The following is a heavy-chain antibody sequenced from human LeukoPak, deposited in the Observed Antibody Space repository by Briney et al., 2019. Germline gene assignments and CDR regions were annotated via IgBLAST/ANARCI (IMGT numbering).Heavy chain of an antibody. Sequence: ASVEVSCKPSGGTFSSYAISWVRQAPGHGLEWIGGIIPIFGTANYAQKFQGRVTITADKSTSTAYMELSSLRSEDTAVYYCARTFGTAMVGYYYYYIDVWGKGTTVTVSS. D-gene: IGHD5-18*01. CDR1: GGTFSSYA. CDR3: ARTFGTAMVGYYYYYIDV. V-gene: IGHV1-69*06. J-gene: IGHJ6*03. CDR2: IIPIFGTA.